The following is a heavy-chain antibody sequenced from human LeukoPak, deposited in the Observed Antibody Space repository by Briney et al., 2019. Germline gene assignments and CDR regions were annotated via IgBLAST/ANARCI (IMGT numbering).Heavy chain of an antibody. D-gene: IGHD6-19*01. Sequence: SETLSLTCAVYGGSFSGYYWSWIRQPPGKGLEWIGEINHSGSTNYNPSLKSRVTISVDTFKNQFSLKLSSVTAADTAVYYCAMSSLIAVAGVFDYWGQGTLVTVSS. J-gene: IGHJ4*02. CDR2: INHSGST. CDR3: AMSSLIAVAGVFDY. CDR1: GGSFSGYY. V-gene: IGHV4-34*01.